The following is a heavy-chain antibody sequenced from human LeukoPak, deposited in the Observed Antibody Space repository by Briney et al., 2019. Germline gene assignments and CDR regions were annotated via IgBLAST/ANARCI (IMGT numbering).Heavy chain of an antibody. CDR3: ARVFSSSSWYGRFDP. CDR2: IYYSGST. CDR1: GGAISSSSYY. V-gene: IGHV4-39*07. J-gene: IGHJ5*02. Sequence: SETLSLTCTVSGGAISSSSYYWGWIRQPPGKGLEWIGSIYYSGSTYYNPSLKSRVTISVDTSKNQFSLKLSSVTAADTAVYYCARVFSSSSWYGRFDPWGQGTLITVSS. D-gene: IGHD6-13*01.